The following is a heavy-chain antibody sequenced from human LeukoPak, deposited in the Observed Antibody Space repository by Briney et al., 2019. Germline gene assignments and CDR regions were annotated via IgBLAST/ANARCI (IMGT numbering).Heavy chain of an antibody. D-gene: IGHD2-21*02. CDR1: GYTFTSYG. CDR3: ARVAYCGGDGNYYGMDV. CDR2: INAYNGNT. Sequence: ASVTHSCKASGYTFTSYGIIWVRQAPGQELECMGWINAYNGNTNYAQKLQGRVTMTTDTSTSTAYMELRSLRSDDTAVYYCARVAYCGGDGNYYGMDVWGKGTTVTVSS. J-gene: IGHJ6*04. V-gene: IGHV1-18*04.